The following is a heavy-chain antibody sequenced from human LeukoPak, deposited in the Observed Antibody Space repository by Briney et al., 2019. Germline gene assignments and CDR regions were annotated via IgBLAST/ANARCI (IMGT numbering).Heavy chain of an antibody. J-gene: IGHJ4*02. D-gene: IGHD3-22*01. CDR2: IYYSGSP. CDR3: ARMGRGYYYDNSGYYLGY. CDR1: GVSISSYY. V-gene: IGHV4-59*01. Sequence: SETLSLTCTVSGVSISSYYWSWIRQPPGKGLEWIGYIYYSGSPNYNPSLKSRVTISLDTSENQFSLKLSSVTAADTAVYFCARMGRGYYYDNSGYYLGYWGQGTLVTVSS.